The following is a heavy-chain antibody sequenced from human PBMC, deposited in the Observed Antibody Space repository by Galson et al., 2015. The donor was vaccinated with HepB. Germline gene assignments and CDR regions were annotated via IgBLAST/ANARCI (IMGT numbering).Heavy chain of an antibody. D-gene: IGHD4-11*01. CDR2: IYPGDSDT. CDR3: ARYVTTESYYYYMDV. J-gene: IGHJ6*03. Sequence: QSGAEVKKPGESLKISCKGSGYSFTSYWIGWVRQMPGKGLEWMGIIYPGDSDTRYSPSFQGQVTISADKSISTAYLQWSSLKASDTAMYYCARYVTTESYYYYMDVWGKGTTVTVSS. CDR1: GYSFTSYW. V-gene: IGHV5-51*03.